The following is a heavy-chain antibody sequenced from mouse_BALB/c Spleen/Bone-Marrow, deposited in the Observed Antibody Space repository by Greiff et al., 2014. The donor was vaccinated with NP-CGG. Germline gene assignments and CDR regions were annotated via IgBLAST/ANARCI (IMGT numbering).Heavy chain of an antibody. Sequence: EVQLQQSGPELVKPGASVKMSCKASGYTFTRYVIHWVRQKPGQGLDWIGYINPYNEGSKYNEKFKGEATLTSDKSSHTAYMELSSLTSDDSAVYCCARERDYGDYFDYWGQGTTLTVSS. J-gene: IGHJ2*01. CDR1: GYTFTRYV. V-gene: IGHV1-14*01. D-gene: IGHD1-1*01. CDR2: INPYNEGS. CDR3: ARERDYGDYFDY.